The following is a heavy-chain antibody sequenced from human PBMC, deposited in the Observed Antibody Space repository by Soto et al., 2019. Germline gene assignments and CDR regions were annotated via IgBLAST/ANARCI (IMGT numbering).Heavy chain of an antibody. J-gene: IGHJ4*02. CDR1: GFTFSSYS. D-gene: IGHD3-22*01. CDR3: ARDYYDSSGYPAVFGY. CDR2: ISSSSSTI. Sequence: GGSLRLSCAASGFTFSSYSMNWVRQAPGKGLEWVSYISSSSSTIYYADSVKGRFTISRDNAKNSLYLQMNSLRDEDTAVYYCARDYYDSSGYPAVFGYWGQGTLVTVSS. V-gene: IGHV3-48*02.